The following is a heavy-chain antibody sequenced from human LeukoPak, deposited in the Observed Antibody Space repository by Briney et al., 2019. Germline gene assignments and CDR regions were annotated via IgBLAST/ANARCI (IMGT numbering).Heavy chain of an antibody. CDR2: VYTSGST. CDR1: GASVSSGSFY. V-gene: IGHV4-61*02. Sequence: SQTLSLTCTVSGASVSSGSFYWSWIRQPAGKGLEWIGRVYTSGSTNYNPSLKSRVTISVDTSKNQSSLKLSSVTAADTAVYYCARISGYSYAHFDYWGQGTLVTVSS. CDR3: ARISGYSYAHFDY. D-gene: IGHD5-18*01. J-gene: IGHJ4*02.